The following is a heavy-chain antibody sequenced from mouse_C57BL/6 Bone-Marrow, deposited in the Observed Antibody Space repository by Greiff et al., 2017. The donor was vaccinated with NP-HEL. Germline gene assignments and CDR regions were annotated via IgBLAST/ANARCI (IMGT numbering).Heavy chain of an antibody. CDR2: IDPSDSYT. J-gene: IGHJ3*01. CDR1: GYTFTSYW. V-gene: IGHV1-69*01. CDR3: ARLGLLSY. Sequence: QVQLQQPGAELVMPGASVKLSCKASGYTFTSYWMHWVKQRPGQGLEWIGEIDPSDSYTNYNQKFKGKSTLTVDKSSSTAYMQLSSLTSEDSAVYYCARLGLLSYWGQGTLVTVSA. D-gene: IGHD1-1*01.